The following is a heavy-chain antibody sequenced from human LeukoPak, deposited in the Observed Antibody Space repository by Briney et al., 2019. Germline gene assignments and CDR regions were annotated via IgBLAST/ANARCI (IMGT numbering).Heavy chain of an antibody. V-gene: IGHV4-34*01. Sequence: SETLSLTCAVYGGSFSGYYWSWIRQPPGKGLEWIGEINHSGSTNYTPSLKSRVTISVDTSKNQFSLKLSSVTAADTAVYYCATSSSGYYYLDYWGQGTLVTVSS. CDR1: GGSFSGYY. J-gene: IGHJ4*02. CDR3: ATSSSGYYYLDY. CDR2: INHSGST. D-gene: IGHD3-22*01.